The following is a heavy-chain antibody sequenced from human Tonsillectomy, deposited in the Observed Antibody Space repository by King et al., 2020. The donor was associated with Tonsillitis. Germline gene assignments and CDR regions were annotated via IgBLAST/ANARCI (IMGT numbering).Heavy chain of an antibody. J-gene: IGHJ6*03. CDR3: ARGVFGYYFYIDV. D-gene: IGHD3-10*01. CDR1: GFTFRSYW. V-gene: IGHV3-74*01. CDR2: INSVGGGT. Sequence: EVQLVESGGGLVQPGGSLRLSCAASGFTFRSYWMHWVRQAPGKGLVWVSRINSVGGGTSYADSVKGRVTTSRDNAKNMLYLEMNSLRDEDTAVYYCARGVFGYYFYIDVWGKGTTVTVSS.